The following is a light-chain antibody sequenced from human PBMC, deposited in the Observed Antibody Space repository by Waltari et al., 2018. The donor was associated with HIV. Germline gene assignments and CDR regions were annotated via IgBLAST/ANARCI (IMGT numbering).Light chain of an antibody. J-gene: IGLJ1*01. V-gene: IGLV3-9*01. CDR2: RDS. CDR1: NIGSKN. CDR3: QVWDSSTASYV. Sequence: SYALTQPLSVSVALGQTARITCGGNNIGSKNVHWYQQKPGQAPVLVIYRDSNRPSGIPERFSGSNSENTATLTISRAQAGDEADYYCQVWDSSTASYVFGTGTKVTVL.